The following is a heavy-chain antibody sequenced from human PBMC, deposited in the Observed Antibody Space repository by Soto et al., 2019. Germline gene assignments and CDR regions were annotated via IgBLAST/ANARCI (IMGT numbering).Heavy chain of an antibody. D-gene: IGHD2-2*01. Sequence: ASVKVSYKASGGTFSSYAISWVRQAPGQGLEWMGGIIPIFGTANYAQKFQGRVTITADESTSTAYMELSSLRSEDTAVYYCARASRSNCWAYWGQGTLVTVSS. J-gene: IGHJ4*02. V-gene: IGHV1-69*13. CDR2: IIPIFGTA. CDR1: GGTFSSYA. CDR3: ARASRSNCWAY.